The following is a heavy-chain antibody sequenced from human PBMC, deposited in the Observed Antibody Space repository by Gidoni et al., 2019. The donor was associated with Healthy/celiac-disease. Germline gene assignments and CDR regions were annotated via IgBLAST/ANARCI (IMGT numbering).Heavy chain of an antibody. V-gene: IGHV4-38-2*01. D-gene: IGHD2-21*01. CDR2: IYHSGST. J-gene: IGHJ4*02. Sequence: SGYSISSGYYWGWIRQPPGKGLEWIGSIYHSGSTYYNPSLKSRVTISVDTSKNQFSLKLSSVTAADTAVYYCASYCGGDCYSGIGYWGQGTLVTVSS. CDR3: ASYCGGDCYSGIGY. CDR1: GYSISSGYY.